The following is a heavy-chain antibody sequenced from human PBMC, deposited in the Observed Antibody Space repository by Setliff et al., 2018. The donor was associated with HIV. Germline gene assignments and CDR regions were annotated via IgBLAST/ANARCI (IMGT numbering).Heavy chain of an antibody. CDR2: FFASGSN. V-gene: IGHV4-61*02. J-gene: IGHJ4*02. Sequence: PSETLSLTCTVSGGSINTGSYYWNWVRQPAGQGREWIGRFFASGSNEYNPSLRSRVTISLDTSNNQLSLNLSSVTAADTAVYYCARSRLTYSSSRGGFDFWGQGALVTVSS. CDR3: ARSRLTYSSSRGGFDF. D-gene: IGHD6-6*01. CDR1: GGSINTGSYY.